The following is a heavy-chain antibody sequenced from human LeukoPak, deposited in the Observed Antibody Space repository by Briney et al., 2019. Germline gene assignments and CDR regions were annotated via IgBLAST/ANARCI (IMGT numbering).Heavy chain of an antibody. CDR2: ISIRSITI. J-gene: IGHJ3*02. D-gene: IGHD3-16*01. V-gene: IGHV3-48*03. CDR3: GASRQYVGAFDI. CDR1: GFAFSSSE. Sequence: PGGSLRLSCAASGFAFSSSELYWVRQAPGKGLEWISYISIRSITIKYADSVRGRFTISRDDARESLYLQMNTLRAEDTAIYYCGASRQYVGAFDIWGQGTLVTVSS.